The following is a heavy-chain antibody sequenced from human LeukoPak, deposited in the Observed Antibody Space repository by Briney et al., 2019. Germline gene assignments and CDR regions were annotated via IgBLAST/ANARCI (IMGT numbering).Heavy chain of an antibody. V-gene: IGHV3-7*01. CDR1: GFTFSSYW. J-gene: IGHJ2*01. CDR3: AREGDDYGDYYFHWYFDL. CDR2: TKQDGSEK. D-gene: IGHD4-17*01. Sequence: GGSLRLSCAASGFTFSSYWMSWVRQAPGKGLEWVANTKQDGSEKYYVDSVKGRFTISRDNAKNSLYLQMNSLRAEDTAVYYCAREGDDYGDYYFHWYFDLWGRGTLVTVSS.